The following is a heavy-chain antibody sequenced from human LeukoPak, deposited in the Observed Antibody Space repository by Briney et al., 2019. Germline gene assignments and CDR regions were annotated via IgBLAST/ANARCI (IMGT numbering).Heavy chain of an antibody. V-gene: IGHV4-4*07. Sequence: PSETLSLTCAASGCSISSYYLRWVRQPPGKGLEWIGRIYTSGSTNYNPSMKSRVTLSVDTSKNQFSLKLSSVTGADTAVYYCARAAGDYLDYWGQGTLVTVSS. D-gene: IGHD4-17*01. CDR3: ARAAGDYLDY. CDR1: GCSISSYY. CDR2: IYTSGST. J-gene: IGHJ4*02.